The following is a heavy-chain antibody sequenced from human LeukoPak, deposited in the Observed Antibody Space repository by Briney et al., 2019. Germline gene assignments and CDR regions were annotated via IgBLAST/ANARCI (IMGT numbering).Heavy chain of an antibody. J-gene: IGHJ4*02. D-gene: IGHD6-19*01. CDR2: ISWNSGSI. CDR1: GFTFDDYA. Sequence: GGSLRLSCAASGFTFDDYAMHWVRQAPGKGLEWVSGISWNSGSIGYADSVKGRFTISRDNAKNSLYLQTNSLRAEDTALYYCAKARRGGWYQSPFDYWGQGTLVTVSS. V-gene: IGHV3-9*01. CDR3: AKARRGGWYQSPFDY.